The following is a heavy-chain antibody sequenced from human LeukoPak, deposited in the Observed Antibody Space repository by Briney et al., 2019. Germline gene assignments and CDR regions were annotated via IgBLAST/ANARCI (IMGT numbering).Heavy chain of an antibody. Sequence: GGSLRLSCAASGFTFSSYEMNWVRQAPGKGLEGVSYISSSGSTIYYADSVKGRFTISRDNSKNTLYLQMNSLRAEDTAVYYCAKDRGCSGGSCYFLPSGAFDIWGQGTMVTVSS. CDR2: ISSSGSTI. D-gene: IGHD2-15*01. CDR3: AKDRGCSGGSCYFLPSGAFDI. V-gene: IGHV3-48*03. CDR1: GFTFSSYE. J-gene: IGHJ3*02.